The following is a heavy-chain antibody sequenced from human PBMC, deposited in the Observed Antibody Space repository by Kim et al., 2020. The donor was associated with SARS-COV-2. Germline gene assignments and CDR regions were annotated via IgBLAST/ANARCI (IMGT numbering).Heavy chain of an antibody. J-gene: IGHJ6*02. CDR1: GYTFTGYY. CDR2: INPNSGGT. Sequence: ASVKVSCKASGYTFTGYYMHWVRQAPGQGLEWMGRINPNSGGTNYAQKFQGRVTMTRDTSISTAYMELSRLRSDDTAVYYCARDKAASANSYGYYYYYGMDGWGQGTTVTVSS. D-gene: IGHD5-18*01. CDR3: ARDKAASANSYGYYYYYGMDG. V-gene: IGHV1-2*06.